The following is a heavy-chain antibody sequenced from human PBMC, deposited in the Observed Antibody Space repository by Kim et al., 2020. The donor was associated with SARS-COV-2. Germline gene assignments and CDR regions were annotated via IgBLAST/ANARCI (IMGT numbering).Heavy chain of an antibody. J-gene: IGHJ4*02. Sequence: VKGRFTISRDNSKNTLYLQMNSLRAEDTAVYYCARELGCSSTSCLTAPDYWGQGTLVTVSS. D-gene: IGHD2-2*01. CDR3: ARELGCSSTSCLTAPDY. V-gene: IGHV3-30*07.